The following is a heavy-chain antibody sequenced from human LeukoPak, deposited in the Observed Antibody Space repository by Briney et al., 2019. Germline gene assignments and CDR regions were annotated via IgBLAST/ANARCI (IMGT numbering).Heavy chain of an antibody. CDR1: GFTFSSYE. J-gene: IGHJ6*02. CDR2: ISSSGSTI. D-gene: IGHD3-22*01. CDR3: ARELYYYDSSGSYYYYGMDV. Sequence: GGSLRLSCAASGFTFSSYEMNWVRQAPGKGLEWVSYISSSGSTIYYADSVKGRFTISRDNAKNSLYLQMNSLRAEDTAVYYCARELYYYDSSGSYYYYGMDVWGQGTTVTVSS. V-gene: IGHV3-48*03.